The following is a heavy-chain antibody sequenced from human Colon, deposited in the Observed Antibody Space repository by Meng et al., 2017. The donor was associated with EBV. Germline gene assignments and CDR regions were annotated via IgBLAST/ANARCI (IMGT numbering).Heavy chain of an antibody. Sequence: VPGPGPLKPYRTLSLTCDVSGVSISSGAYSWSWIRQPPGKGLEWIGYIYHTGSSFYNPSLKSRVTISLDKSKNQFSLGLRSVTAADTAVYYCARVGEAYSIDSWGQGALVTVSS. V-gene: IGHV4-30-2*01. CDR2: IYHTGSS. J-gene: IGHJ4*02. CDR1: GVSISSGAYS. D-gene: IGHD4-11*01. CDR3: ARVGEAYSIDS.